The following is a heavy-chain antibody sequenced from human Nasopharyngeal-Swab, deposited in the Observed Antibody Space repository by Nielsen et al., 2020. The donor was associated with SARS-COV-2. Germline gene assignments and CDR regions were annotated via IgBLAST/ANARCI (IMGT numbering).Heavy chain of an antibody. CDR1: GYTFTSYA. D-gene: IGHD3-22*01. V-gene: IGHV1-3*01. CDR2: INAGNGNT. J-gene: IGHJ6*02. CDR3: AISSGYYMALYYYYGMAV. Sequence: ASVNVSCKASGYTFTSYAMHWVRQAPGQRLEWMGWINAGNGNTKYSQKFQGRVTITRDTSASTAYMELSSLRSEDTAVYYCAISSGYYMALYYYYGMAVWGQGTTVTVSS.